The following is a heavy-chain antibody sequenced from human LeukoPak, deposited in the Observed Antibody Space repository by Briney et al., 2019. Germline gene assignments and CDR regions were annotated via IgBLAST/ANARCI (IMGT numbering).Heavy chain of an antibody. CDR3: ARGRLRYCSGGSCSKFDY. D-gene: IGHD2-15*01. V-gene: IGHV1-18*01. CDR1: GYTFTSYG. CDR2: ISAYNGNT. Sequence: ASVKVSCKASGYTFTSYGISWVRQAPGQGLEWMGWISAYNGNTNYAQKLQGRVTMTTDTSTSTAYMELRSLRSDDTAVYYCARGRLRYCSGGSCSKFDYWGQGTLVTVSS. J-gene: IGHJ4*02.